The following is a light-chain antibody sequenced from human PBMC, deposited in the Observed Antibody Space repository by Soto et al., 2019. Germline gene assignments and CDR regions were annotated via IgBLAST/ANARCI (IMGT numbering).Light chain of an antibody. CDR2: AVS. J-gene: IGLJ1*01. CDR1: SSDVGSYDL. CDR3: CSYADSSTYV. Sequence: QSALTQPASVSWSPGQSITISCTGTSSDVGSYDLVSWYQQHPGKAPKVMIYAVSKRPSGVSNRFSGSKFGNTASLTISGLQADDEADYYCCSYADSSTYVFGTGTKLTVL. V-gene: IGLV2-23*02.